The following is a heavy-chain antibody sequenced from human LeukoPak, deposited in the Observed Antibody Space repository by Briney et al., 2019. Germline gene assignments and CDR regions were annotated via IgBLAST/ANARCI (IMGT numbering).Heavy chain of an antibody. CDR3: ARVVVRETSSGEDY. J-gene: IGHJ4*02. CDR2: ISGSGSSTI. V-gene: IGHV3-11*01. CDR1: GFTFSDYY. Sequence: GGSLRLSCAASGFTFSDYYMNWIRQAPGKGLEWVSYISGSGSSTIYYADSVKGRFTISRDNAKNSLYLQMNSLRPEDTAVYYCARVVVRETSSGEDYWGQGTLVIVSS. D-gene: IGHD3-22*01.